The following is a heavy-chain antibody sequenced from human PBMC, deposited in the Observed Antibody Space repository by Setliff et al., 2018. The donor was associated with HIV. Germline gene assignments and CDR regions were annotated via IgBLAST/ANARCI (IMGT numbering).Heavy chain of an antibody. CDR2: IYTSGNT. J-gene: IGHJ4*02. CDR3: AGSWSGYPLSFGY. D-gene: IGHD3-3*01. V-gene: IGHV4-61*02. Sequence: LSLTCTVSGGSISSGSYYWSWIRQPAGKGLEWIGRIYTSGNTNYNPSLKSRVTISVDTSKNQFSLKLSSVTAADTAVYYCAGSWSGYPLSFGYWGQGTLVTVSS. CDR1: GGSISSGSYY.